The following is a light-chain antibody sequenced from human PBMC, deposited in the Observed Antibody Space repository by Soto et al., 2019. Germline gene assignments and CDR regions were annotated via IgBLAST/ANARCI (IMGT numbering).Light chain of an antibody. V-gene: IGLV1-40*01. CDR2: GNS. CDR3: QSYDSSLSGSYV. Sequence: QSVRTQPRSVSGAPGHKVTISCTGSSSNIGAGYDVHWYQQLPGTAPKLLIYGNSTRPSGVPDRFSGSKSGTSASLAITGLQAEDEADYYCQSYDSSLSGSYVFGTGTKVTVL. J-gene: IGLJ1*01. CDR1: SSNIGAGYD.